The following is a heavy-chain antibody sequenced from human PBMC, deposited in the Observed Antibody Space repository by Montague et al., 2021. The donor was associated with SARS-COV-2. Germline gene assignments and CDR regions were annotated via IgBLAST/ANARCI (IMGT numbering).Heavy chain of an antibody. CDR3: AGRSSTMVRGVVDYYGMDV. CDR1: GGSISSSSYY. CDR2: IYYSGST. V-gene: IGHV4-39*01. Sequence: SETRSLTCTVSGGSISSSSYYWGWIRQPPRKGLEWIGSIYYSGSTYYNPSLKSRVTISVDTSKNQFSLKLSSVTAADTAVYYCAGRSSTMVRGVVDYYGMDVWGQGTTVTVSS. D-gene: IGHD3-10*01. J-gene: IGHJ6*02.